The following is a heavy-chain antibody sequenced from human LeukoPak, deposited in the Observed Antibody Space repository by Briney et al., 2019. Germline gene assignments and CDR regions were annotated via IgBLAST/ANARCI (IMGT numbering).Heavy chain of an antibody. Sequence: SVKVSCKASGYTFTSYDINWVRQATGQGLEWMGGIVPIFGTVNKAQNFQGRVTITADKSTNTAYMEVSSLTSEDTAVYYCAKGRAQYYYYLDVWGKGTTVTVSS. CDR3: AKGRAQYYYYLDV. J-gene: IGHJ6*03. V-gene: IGHV1-69*06. CDR2: IVPIFGTV. CDR1: GYTFTSYD.